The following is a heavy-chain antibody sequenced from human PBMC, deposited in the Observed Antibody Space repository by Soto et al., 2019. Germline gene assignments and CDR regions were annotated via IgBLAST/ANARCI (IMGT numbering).Heavy chain of an antibody. V-gene: IGHV3-30*18. D-gene: IGHD4-17*01. J-gene: IGHJ4*02. CDR2: ISYDGSNK. CDR1: GLNFSSYG. Sequence: GGSLRLSCAASGLNFSSYGMHWVRQAPGKGLEWVAVISYDGSNKYYADSVKGRFTISRDNSKNTLYLQMNSLRAEDTAVYYCAKDRGLYGDYDLDYWGQGTLVTVSS. CDR3: AKDRGLYGDYDLDY.